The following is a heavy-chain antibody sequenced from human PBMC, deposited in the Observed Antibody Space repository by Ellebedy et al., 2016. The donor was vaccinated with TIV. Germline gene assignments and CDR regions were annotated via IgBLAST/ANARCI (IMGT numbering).Heavy chain of an antibody. CDR2: ISWNSGSI. Sequence: GGSLRLSCAASGFTFDDYAMHWVRQAPGKGLEWVSGISWNSGSIGYADSVKGRFTISRDNAKNSLYLQMNSLRAEDTALYYCAKDISDGSGVGRFHFDYWGQGTLVTVSS. CDR3: AKDISDGSGVGRFHFDY. CDR1: GFTFDDYA. D-gene: IGHD3-10*01. J-gene: IGHJ4*02. V-gene: IGHV3-9*01.